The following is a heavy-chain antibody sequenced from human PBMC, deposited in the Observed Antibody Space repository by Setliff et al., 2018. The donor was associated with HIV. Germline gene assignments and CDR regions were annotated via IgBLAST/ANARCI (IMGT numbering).Heavy chain of an antibody. J-gene: IGHJ4*02. D-gene: IGHD3-10*01. CDR1: GGSISSYY. V-gene: IGHV4-59*08. CDR2: IYYSGSS. CDR3: ARQVDTVVRGVIIDWYYFDY. Sequence: SETLSLTCTVSGGSISSYYWSWIRQPPGKGLEWIGYIYYSGSSNHNPSLKSRVTISVDTSKNQFSLKLSSVTAADTAVYYCARQVDTVVRGVIIDWYYFDYWGQGTLVTVSS.